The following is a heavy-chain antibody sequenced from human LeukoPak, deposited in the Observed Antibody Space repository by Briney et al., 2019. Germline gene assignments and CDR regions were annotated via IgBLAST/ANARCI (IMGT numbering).Heavy chain of an antibody. CDR1: GFTFSSYW. CDR3: AKDQGQWDYFDY. D-gene: IGHD1-26*01. CDR2: ISGSGGST. Sequence: GGSLRLSCAASGFTFSSYWMSWVRQAPGKGLEWVSAISGSGGSTYYADSVKGRFTISRDNSKNTLYLQMNSLRAEDTAVYYCAKDQGQWDYFDYWGQGTLVTVSS. V-gene: IGHV3-23*01. J-gene: IGHJ4*02.